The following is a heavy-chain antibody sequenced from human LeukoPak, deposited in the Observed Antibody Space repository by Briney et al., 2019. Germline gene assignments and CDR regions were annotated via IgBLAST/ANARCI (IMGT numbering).Heavy chain of an antibody. J-gene: IGHJ4*02. D-gene: IGHD3-10*01. CDR3: ARVLMVRGYYFDY. V-gene: IGHV3-7*03. CDR2: IKQDGSEK. CDR1: GFTFSSYW. Sequence: GGSLRLSCAASGFTFSSYWMSWVRQAPGKGLEWVANIKQDGSEKYYVDSVKGRFTISRDNANNSLYLQMNSLRAEDTAVYYCARVLMVRGYYFDYWGQGTLVTVSS.